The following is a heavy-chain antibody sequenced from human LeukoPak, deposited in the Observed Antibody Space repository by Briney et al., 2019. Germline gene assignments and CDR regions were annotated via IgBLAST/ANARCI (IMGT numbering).Heavy chain of an antibody. Sequence: GGSLRLSCAASGFTFSGSAMHWVRQASGKGLEWVGRIRSKANSYATAYAASVKGRFTISRDDSKNTAYLQMNSLKTEDTAVYYCAKDLNRYYYDSSGYVSLDYWGPGTLVTVSS. V-gene: IGHV3-73*01. D-gene: IGHD3-22*01. CDR2: IRSKANSYAT. J-gene: IGHJ4*02. CDR1: GFTFSGSA. CDR3: AKDLNRYYYDSSGYVSLDY.